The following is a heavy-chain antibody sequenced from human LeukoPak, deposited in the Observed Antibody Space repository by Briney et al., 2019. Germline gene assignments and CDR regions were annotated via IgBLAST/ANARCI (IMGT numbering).Heavy chain of an antibody. V-gene: IGHV3-23*01. D-gene: IGHD1-26*01. Sequence: GGSLRLSCAASGFTFSSYAMSWVRQAPGKGLEWVSAISSSGGSTYYADSVKGRFTISRDKSKNTLYLQMKSLRAEDTAVYYCTRVIGGNYGGDSWGQGTLVTVS. CDR1: GFTFSSYA. J-gene: IGHJ4*02. CDR2: ISSSGGST. CDR3: TRVIGGNYGGDS.